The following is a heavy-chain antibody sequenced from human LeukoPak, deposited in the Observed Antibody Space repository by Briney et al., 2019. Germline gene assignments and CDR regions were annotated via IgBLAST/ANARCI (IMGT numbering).Heavy chain of an antibody. Sequence: GGSPRLSCAASGFTFSSYWMSWVRQAPGKGLEWVANIKQGGSEKYYVDSVKGRFTISRDNAKNSLYLQMNSLRAEDTAVYYCARGASGSRGWLNFDYWGQGTLVTVSS. D-gene: IGHD6-19*01. CDR2: IKQGGSEK. CDR1: GFTFSSYW. V-gene: IGHV3-7*01. CDR3: ARGASGSRGWLNFDY. J-gene: IGHJ4*02.